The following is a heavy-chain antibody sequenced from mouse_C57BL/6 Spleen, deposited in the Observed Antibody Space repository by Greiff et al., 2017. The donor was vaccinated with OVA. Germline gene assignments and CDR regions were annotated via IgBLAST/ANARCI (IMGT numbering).Heavy chain of an antibody. CDR3: ARPGSPIQSYFDY. Sequence: EVKLMESGGDLVKPGGSLKLSCAASGFTFSSYGMSWVRQTPDKRLEWVATISSGGSYTYYPDSVKGRFTISRDNAKNTLYLQMSSLKSEDTAMYYCARPGSPIQSYFDYWGQGTTLTVSS. J-gene: IGHJ2*01. D-gene: IGHD6-5*01. V-gene: IGHV5-6*01. CDR1: GFTFSSYG. CDR2: ISSGGSYT.